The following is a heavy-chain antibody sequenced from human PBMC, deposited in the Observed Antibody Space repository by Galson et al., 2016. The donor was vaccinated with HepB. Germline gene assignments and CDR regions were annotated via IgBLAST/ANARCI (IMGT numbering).Heavy chain of an antibody. CDR2: INTANGNT. D-gene: IGHD4-17*01. J-gene: IGHJ4*02. CDR1: GYTFTGHG. V-gene: IGHV1-3*04. Sequence: SVKVSCKASGYTFTGHGLHWVRQAPGQRLEWMGGINTANGNTEYSQKFQGRVTITTDTSATLVFLDLSSLRSEDTAVYYCARLGFGFFGDYSYFEFWGRGTLVTVSS. CDR3: ARLGFGFFGDYSYFEF.